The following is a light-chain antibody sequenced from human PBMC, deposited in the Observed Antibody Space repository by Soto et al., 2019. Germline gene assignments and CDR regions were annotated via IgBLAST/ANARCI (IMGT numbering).Light chain of an antibody. J-gene: IGKJ3*01. CDR2: GAS. Sequence: EIVLTQSPDTLSLSPGERATLSCRASQSVSSDYLVWYQQKFSQAPRLLIYGASSRATGTPDRFSGSGSGTDFTLTISRLEPEDFAVYYCQHYGNSPPSVTFGPGTKVEIK. CDR3: QHYGNSPPSVT. CDR1: QSVSSDY. V-gene: IGKV3-20*01.